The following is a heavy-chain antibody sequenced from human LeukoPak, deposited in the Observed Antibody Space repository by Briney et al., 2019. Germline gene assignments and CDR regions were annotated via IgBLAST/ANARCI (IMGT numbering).Heavy chain of an antibody. CDR3: ARGYGYYLGQFDP. CDR2: IYNSGTT. V-gene: IGHV4-39*07. J-gene: IGHJ5*02. D-gene: IGHD3-22*01. CDR1: GGSLSSSRYF. Sequence: SETLSLTCSVSGGSLSSSRYFWAWIRQPPGKGLDWIGSIYNSGTTHYTASLKSRVSMSLDRSGNQFSLRLNSVTAADTAVYYCARGYGYYLGQFDPWGQGTLVTVSS.